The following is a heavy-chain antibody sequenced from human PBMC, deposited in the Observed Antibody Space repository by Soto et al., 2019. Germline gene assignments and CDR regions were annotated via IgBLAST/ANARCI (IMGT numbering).Heavy chain of an antibody. D-gene: IGHD3-16*01. Sequence: SETLSLTCAVSGGSISSGGYYWSWIRQPPGKGLEWIGYIYYSGSTNYNPSLKSRVTMSVDTSKNQFSLKLSSVTAADTAVYYCAREQAKGGYYYYGMDVWGQGTTVTVSS. J-gene: IGHJ6*02. CDR1: GGSISSGGYY. CDR2: IYYSGST. CDR3: AREQAKGGYYYYGMDV. V-gene: IGHV4-61*08.